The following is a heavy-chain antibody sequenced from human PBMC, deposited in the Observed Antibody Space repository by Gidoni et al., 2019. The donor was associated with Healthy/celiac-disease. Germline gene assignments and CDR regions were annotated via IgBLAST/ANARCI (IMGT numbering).Heavy chain of an antibody. V-gene: IGHV1-2*02. CDR3: ARELVGGYYYGMDV. J-gene: IGHJ6*02. CDR2: INPNSGGT. CDR1: GYTFTGYY. Sequence: QVQLVQSGAEVKKPGASVKVSCKASGYTFTGYYMHWVRQAPGQGLEWMGWINPNSGGTNDAQKFQGRVTMTRDTSISTAYMELSRLRSDDTAVYYCARELVGGYYYGMDVWGQGTTVTVSS. D-gene: IGHD1-26*01.